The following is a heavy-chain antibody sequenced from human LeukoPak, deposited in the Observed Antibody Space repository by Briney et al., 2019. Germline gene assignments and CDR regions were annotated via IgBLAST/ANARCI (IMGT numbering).Heavy chain of an antibody. CDR2: INPNSGGT. V-gene: IGHV1-2*02. Sequence: GASVKVSCKASGYTFTGYYMHWVRQAPGQGLEWMGWINPNSGGTNYAQKFQGRVTMTRDTSISTAYMELSRLRSDDTAVYYCARSAILWFGEPRREDWFDPWGQGTLVTVSS. J-gene: IGHJ5*02. CDR3: ARSAILWFGEPRREDWFDP. CDR1: GYTFTGYY. D-gene: IGHD3-10*01.